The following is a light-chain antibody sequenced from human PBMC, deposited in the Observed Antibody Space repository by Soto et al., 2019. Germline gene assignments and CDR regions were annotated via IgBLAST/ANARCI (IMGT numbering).Light chain of an antibody. CDR2: GNS. CDR3: QSYDSSLSGHVV. J-gene: IGLJ2*01. Sequence: QSVLTQPPSVSGAPGQRVTISCTGSSSNIGAGYDGHWYQQLPGTAPKLLIYGNSNRPSGVPDRFSGSKSGTSASLAITGLQAEDEADYYCQSYDSSLSGHVVFGGGTKVTVL. CDR1: SSNIGAGYD. V-gene: IGLV1-40*01.